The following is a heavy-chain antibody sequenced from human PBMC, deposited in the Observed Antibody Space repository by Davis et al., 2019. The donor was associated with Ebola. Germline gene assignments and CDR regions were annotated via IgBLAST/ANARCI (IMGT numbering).Heavy chain of an antibody. CDR1: GFTFSSYA. Sequence: PGGSLRLSCAASGFTFSSYAMSWVRQAPGKGLEWVSAISGSGGSTYYADSVKGRFTISRDNSKNTLYLQMNSLRAEDTAVYYCARQDCSGGSCYSGGFDYWGQGTLVTVSS. CDR3: ARQDCSGGSCYSGGFDY. CDR2: ISGSGGST. J-gene: IGHJ4*02. V-gene: IGHV3-23*01. D-gene: IGHD2-15*01.